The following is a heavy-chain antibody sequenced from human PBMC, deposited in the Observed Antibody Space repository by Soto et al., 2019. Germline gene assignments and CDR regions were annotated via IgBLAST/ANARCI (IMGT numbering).Heavy chain of an antibody. D-gene: IGHD3-22*01. CDR3: AREYYYDSSGYSSGMDV. CDR2: IYHSGST. V-gene: IGHV4-30-2*01. J-gene: IGHJ6*02. Sequence: QLQLQESGSGLVKPSQTLSLTCAVSGGSISSGGYSWSWIRQPPGKGLEWIGYIYHSGSTYYNPSLKSRVTISVDRSKNQFSLKLSSVTAADTAVYYCAREYYYDSSGYSSGMDVWGQWTTVTVSS. CDR1: GGSISSGGYS.